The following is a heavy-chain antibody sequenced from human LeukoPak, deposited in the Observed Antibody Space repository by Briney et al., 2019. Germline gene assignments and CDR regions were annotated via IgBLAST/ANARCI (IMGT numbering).Heavy chain of an antibody. CDR1: GFTFSSYA. D-gene: IGHD2-8*01. J-gene: IGHJ4*02. CDR3: AKMVREFYTISYYFDY. V-gene: IGHV3-23*01. Sequence: GSLRLSCAVSGFTFSSYAMNWVRQAPGKGLEWVSGISGSGAGTYYADSVKGRFTISRDNSKNTLYLQMNSLRAEDTAVYYCAKMVREFYTISYYFDYWGQGTLVTASS. CDR2: ISGSGAGT.